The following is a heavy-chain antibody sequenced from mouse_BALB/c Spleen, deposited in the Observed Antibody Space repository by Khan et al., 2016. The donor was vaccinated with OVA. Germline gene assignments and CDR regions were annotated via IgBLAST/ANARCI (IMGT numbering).Heavy chain of an antibody. Sequence: QVQLKQSGAELVRPGVSVKISCKGSGYTFTDFTIHWVKQSHALSLEWIGVISTYYGDVTYNQKFKGKATMTVDKSSSTTYMELARLTSEDSAIYYYTEGEGGSRCAYWGQGTLVTVSA. J-gene: IGHJ3*01. CDR3: TEGEGGSRCAY. CDR2: ISTYYGDV. V-gene: IGHV1S137*01. CDR1: GYTFTDFT.